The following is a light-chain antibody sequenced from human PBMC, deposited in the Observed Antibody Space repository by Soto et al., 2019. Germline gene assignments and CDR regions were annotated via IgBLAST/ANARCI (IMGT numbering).Light chain of an antibody. CDR1: SSDVGGYNY. J-gene: IGLJ2*01. CDR3: SSYTSSSTPV. V-gene: IGLV2-14*01. CDR2: EVS. Sequence: QSALTQPASVSGSDGQSITISCTGTSSDVGGYNYVSWYQQHPGKAPKLMIYEVSNRPSGVSNRFSGSKSGNTASLTISGLQAEDEADYYCSSYTSSSTPVFGGGTKLTVL.